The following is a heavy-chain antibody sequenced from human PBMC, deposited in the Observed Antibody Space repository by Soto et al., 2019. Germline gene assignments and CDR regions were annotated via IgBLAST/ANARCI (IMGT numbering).Heavy chain of an antibody. CDR1: GDSISSNNW. V-gene: IGHV4-4*02. CDR3: ARDGGFPTSGRNWFDP. J-gene: IGHJ5*02. D-gene: IGHD3-16*01. CDR2: IFHSGST. Sequence: QVQLQESGPGLVKPSGTLSLICTVSGDSISSNNWWSWVRQPPGKGLEWIGEIFHSGSTNYNPSLKSRVTISVDKSKNQCSLKVSSVTAANTAVYYGARDGGFPTSGRNWFDPWGQGTLVTVSS.